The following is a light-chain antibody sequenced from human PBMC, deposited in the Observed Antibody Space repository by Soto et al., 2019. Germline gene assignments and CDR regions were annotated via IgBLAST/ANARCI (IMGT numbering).Light chain of an antibody. CDR3: SSYTSSRTPDVV. Sequence: QSALTQPPSASGSPGQSVTISCTGTTSDVGGYEYVSWYQQHPGKAPKVLLYEVNKRPSGVPDRFSGSKSGNMASLTVSGLQAEDEADYYCSSYTSSRTPDVVFGGGTKLTVL. CDR1: TSDVGGYEY. V-gene: IGLV2-8*01. J-gene: IGLJ2*01. CDR2: EVN.